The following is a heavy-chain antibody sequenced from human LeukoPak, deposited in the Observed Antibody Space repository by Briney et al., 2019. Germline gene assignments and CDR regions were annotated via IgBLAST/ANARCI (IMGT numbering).Heavy chain of an antibody. D-gene: IGHD3-10*01. CDR3: ARFDRRGFGVLFTEDAFDI. CDR1: GGSISSSNW. Sequence: SGTLSLTCAVSGGSISSSNWWSWVRQPPGKGLEWIGEIYHSGSTNYNPSLKSRVTISVDKSKNQFSLKLSSVTAADTAVYYCARFDRRGFGVLFTEDAFDIWGQGTMVTVSS. J-gene: IGHJ3*02. CDR2: IYHSGST. V-gene: IGHV4-4*02.